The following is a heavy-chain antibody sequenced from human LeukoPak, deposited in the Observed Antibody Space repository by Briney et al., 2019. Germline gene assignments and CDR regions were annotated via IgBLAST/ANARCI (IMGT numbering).Heavy chain of an antibody. Sequence: SETLSLTCTVSGGSISSSSYYWGWIRQPPGKGLEWIGSIYYSGSTYYNPSLKSRVTISVDTSKNQFSLKLSSVTAADTAVYYCAGDRAIAAAGTSWGQGTLVTVSS. V-gene: IGHV4-39*07. CDR3: AGDRAIAAAGTS. D-gene: IGHD6-13*01. J-gene: IGHJ5*02. CDR2: IYYSGST. CDR1: GGSISSSSYY.